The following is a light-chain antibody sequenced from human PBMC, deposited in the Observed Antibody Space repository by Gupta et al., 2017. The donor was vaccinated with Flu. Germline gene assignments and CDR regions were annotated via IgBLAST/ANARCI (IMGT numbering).Light chain of an antibody. J-gene: IGKJ4*01. CDR3: QQAKSIPLT. CDR1: QDISSW. V-gene: IGKV1-12*01. Sequence: PSSVSASVGDRVTITCRATQDISSWLAWYQQKPGKAPNFLIYAASSLQTGVPSRFSGSGSGTEFTLTISSLQAEDVATYYCQQAKSIPLTFGGGTKVEIK. CDR2: AAS.